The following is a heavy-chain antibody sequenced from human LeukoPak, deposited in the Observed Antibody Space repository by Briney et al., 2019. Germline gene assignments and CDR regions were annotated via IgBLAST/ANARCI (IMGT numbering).Heavy chain of an antibody. CDR3: AKVGPELGNVRYDAFDM. CDR1: GFTFSDYY. J-gene: IGHJ3*02. D-gene: IGHD7-27*01. CDR2: ISGTGGGT. Sequence: PGGSLRLSCAASGFTFSDYYMSWVRQAPGKGLEWVSSISGTGGGTYHADSVRGRFTISRDNSRNTLYLQVSSLSAEDTAVYYCAKVGPELGNVRYDAFDMWGQGTMVTVSS. V-gene: IGHV3-23*01.